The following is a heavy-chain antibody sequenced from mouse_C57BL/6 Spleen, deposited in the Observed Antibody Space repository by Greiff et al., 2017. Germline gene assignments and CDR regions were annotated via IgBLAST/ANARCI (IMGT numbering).Heavy chain of an antibody. Sequence: EVKLVESGGGLVKPGGSLKLSCAASGFTFSSYAMSWVRQTPEKRLEWVATISDGGSYTYYPDNVKGRFTISRDNAKNNLYLQMSHLKSEDTAMYYCARGGDGAMDYWGQGTSVTVSS. V-gene: IGHV5-4*03. CDR3: ARGGDGAMDY. J-gene: IGHJ4*01. D-gene: IGHD3-3*01. CDR1: GFTFSSYA. CDR2: ISDGGSYT.